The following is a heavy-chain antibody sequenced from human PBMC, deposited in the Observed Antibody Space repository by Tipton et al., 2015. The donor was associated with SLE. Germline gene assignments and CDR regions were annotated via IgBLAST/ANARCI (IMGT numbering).Heavy chain of an antibody. CDR3: ASGTGYFDS. J-gene: IGHJ4*02. V-gene: IGHV4-34*01. CDR1: GGAFSGYY. D-gene: IGHD2-8*02. CDR2: INHSGST. Sequence: TLSLTCAVYGGAFSGYYLSWIRQPPGKGLEWVGEINHSGSTNYNPSLKSRVTISVDTSKNQFSLKLSSVTAADTAVYYCASGTGYFDSWGQGTLVPVSS.